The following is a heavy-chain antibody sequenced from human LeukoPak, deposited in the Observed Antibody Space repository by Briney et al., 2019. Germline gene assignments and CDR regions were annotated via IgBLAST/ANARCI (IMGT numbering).Heavy chain of an antibody. CDR2: INHSGST. D-gene: IGHD1-1*01. V-gene: IGHV4-34*01. CDR3: ARRGWVQYYYYYMDV. CDR1: GGSFSGYY. J-gene: IGHJ6*03. Sequence: SETLSLTCAVYGGSFSGYYWSWIRQPPGKGLEWIGEINHSGSTNYNPSLKSRVTISVDTSKNQFSLKLSSVTAADTAVYYCARRGWVQYYYYYMDVWGKGTTVTVSS.